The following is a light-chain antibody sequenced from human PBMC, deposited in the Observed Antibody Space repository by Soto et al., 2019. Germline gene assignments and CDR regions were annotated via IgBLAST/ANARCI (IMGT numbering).Light chain of an antibody. CDR3: QQSYSTPF. V-gene: IGKV3-11*01. J-gene: IGKJ2*01. CDR1: QSVSSY. CDR2: DAS. Sequence: EIVLTQSPATLSLSPGERATLSCRASQSVSSYLAWYQQKPGQAPRLLIYDASNRATGIPARFSGSGSGTDFTLTISSLEPEDFATYYCQQSYSTPFFGQGTKLEIK.